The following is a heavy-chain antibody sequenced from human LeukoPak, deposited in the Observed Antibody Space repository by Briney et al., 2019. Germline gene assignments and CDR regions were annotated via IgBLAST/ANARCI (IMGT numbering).Heavy chain of an antibody. V-gene: IGHV4-59*01. CDR1: GDSISNYY. CDR3: ARVLDSGRYTYYYYYMDV. Sequence: SETLSLTCTVSGDSISNYYWTWIRQPPGKGLEWIGYIYYSGSTNYNPSLKSRVTISVDTSKNQFSLKLSSATAADTAVYYCARVLDSGRYTYYYYYMDVWGKGTTVTIPS. J-gene: IGHJ6*03. D-gene: IGHD3-10*01. CDR2: IYYSGST.